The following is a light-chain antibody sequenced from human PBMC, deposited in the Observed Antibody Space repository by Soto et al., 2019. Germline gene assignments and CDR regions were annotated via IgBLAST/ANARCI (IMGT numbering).Light chain of an antibody. CDR1: QSVGSN. V-gene: IGKV3-15*01. J-gene: IGKJ1*01. CDR3: QQYNNRPPWT. CDR2: GAS. Sequence: EIVMTQSPATLSVSPGERATLSCRASQSVGSNLAWYQQKPSQAPRLLMYGASTRATGVPARFSGSGSGAEFTLTISSLQSEDFAVYYCQQYNNRPPWTFGQGTKVEIE.